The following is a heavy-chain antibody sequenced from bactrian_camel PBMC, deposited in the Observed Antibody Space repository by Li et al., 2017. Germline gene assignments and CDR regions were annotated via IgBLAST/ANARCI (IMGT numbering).Heavy chain of an antibody. J-gene: IGHJ4*01. D-gene: IGHD7*01. CDR1: GYTYRIRSHC. Sequence: HVQLVESGGDSVQTGGSLRLSCVVSGYTYRIRSHCLAWFRQAPGKERERVATIFTTDGRTSYASSVKDRFTISQDNAENTLYLQMNKLKPEDTAMYYCAYESGTTPDQCRRRGPGGYFGQGTQVTVS. V-gene: IGHV3S1*01. CDR2: IFTTDGRT.